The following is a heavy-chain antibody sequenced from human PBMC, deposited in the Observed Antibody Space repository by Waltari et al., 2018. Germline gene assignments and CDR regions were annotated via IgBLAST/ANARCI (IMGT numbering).Heavy chain of an antibody. V-gene: IGHV4-30-4*08. CDR3: ASDLPYRRGAFDV. D-gene: IGHD3-16*02. CDR2: VYYSGTT. J-gene: IGHJ3*01. Sequence: VQLQESGTGLVKPSQTLSLTCTVSGGPITTDDHYWSWVRQTPGKGLEWIGYVYYSGTTSYNPSLRSRLTISVDTSKNQFSLRLTSVSAADTAVYYCASDLPYRRGAFDVWGQGTMVTVSS. CDR1: GGPITTDDHY.